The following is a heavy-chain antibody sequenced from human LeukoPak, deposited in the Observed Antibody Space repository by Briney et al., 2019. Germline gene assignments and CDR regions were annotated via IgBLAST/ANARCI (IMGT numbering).Heavy chain of an antibody. D-gene: IGHD4-17*01. V-gene: IGHV4-59*12. CDR1: GGSTSSYY. CDR3: ARGPHDYGDSEFDY. Sequence: SETLSLTCTVSGGSTSSYYWSWIRQTPEKGLEWIGYIYYSGSTNYNPSLKSRVTISVETSKNQFSLKLSSVTAADTAVYYCARGPHDYGDSEFDYWGQGTLVTVSS. J-gene: IGHJ4*02. CDR2: IYYSGST.